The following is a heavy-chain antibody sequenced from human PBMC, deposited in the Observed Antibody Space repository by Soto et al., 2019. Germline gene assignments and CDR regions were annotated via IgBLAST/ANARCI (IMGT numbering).Heavy chain of an antibody. CDR2: AYYRSKWYN. Sequence: QVHLQQSGPGLVKPSQTLSLTCAISGDSVSSNSAAWNWIRQSPSRGLEWLGRAYYRSKWYNEYAVSVKSRVTVNPDTAKNQFSLQLNSVTPEDTAVYYCAREVGALFDYWGQGTLVTVSS. CDR3: AREVGALFDY. CDR1: GDSVSSNSAA. J-gene: IGHJ4*02. D-gene: IGHD1-26*01. V-gene: IGHV6-1*01.